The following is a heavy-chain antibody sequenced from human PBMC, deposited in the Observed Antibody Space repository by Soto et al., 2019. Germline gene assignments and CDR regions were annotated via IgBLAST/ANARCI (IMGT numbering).Heavy chain of an antibody. J-gene: IGHJ4*02. CDR1: GFTFSNYA. D-gene: IGHD3-10*01. V-gene: IGHV3-30*18. CDR3: AKDTGADY. Sequence: VQLLESGGGLVQPGESLRLSCVASGFTFSNYAMSWVRQAPGKGLEWVARISYDGSDQFYGDSVKGRFTISRDNSKNILYVQMNSLRSEDTAVYYCAKDTGADYWGQGTVVTVSA. CDR2: ISYDGSDQ.